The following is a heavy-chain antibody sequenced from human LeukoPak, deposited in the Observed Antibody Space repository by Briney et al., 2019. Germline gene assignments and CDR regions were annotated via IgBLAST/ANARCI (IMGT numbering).Heavy chain of an antibody. CDR1: GGSFSGYY. J-gene: IGHJ4*02. CDR3: ARSEDCSSTSCYRGFDY. D-gene: IGHD2-2*02. CDR2: INHSGST. V-gene: IGHV4-34*01. Sequence: SETLSLTCAVYGGSFSGYYWSWIRQPPGKGLEWIGEINHSGSTNYNPSLKSRVTISVDTSKNQFSLKLSSVTAADTAVYYCARSEDCSSTSCYRGFDYWGQGTLVTVSS.